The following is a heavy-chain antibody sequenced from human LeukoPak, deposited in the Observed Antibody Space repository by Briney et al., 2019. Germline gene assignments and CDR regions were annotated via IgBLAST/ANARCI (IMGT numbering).Heavy chain of an antibody. CDR3: AVQRTLWQQVLDH. CDR1: GFTFDDYA. D-gene: IGHD6-13*01. V-gene: IGHV3-23*01. J-gene: IGHJ4*02. Sequence: GGSLRLSCAASGFTFDDYAMSWVRQAPGKGLEWVSTISGSGDTTYSADSVKGRFAISRDNSKNTLYLQMNSLRAEDTAVYYCAVQRTLWQQVLDHWGQGTLVTVSS. CDR2: ISGSGDTT.